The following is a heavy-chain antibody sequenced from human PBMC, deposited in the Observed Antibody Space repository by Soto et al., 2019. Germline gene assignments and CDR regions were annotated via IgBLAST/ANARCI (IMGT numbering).Heavy chain of an antibody. CDR1: GYTFTGYY. D-gene: IGHD7-27*01. CDR2: INPNSGGT. CDR3: ARDLSPTELGLRHYYGMYV. J-gene: IGHJ6*02. Sequence: ASVKVSCKASGYTFTGYYMHWVRQAPGQGLEWMGWINPNSGGTNYAQKFQGWVTMTRDTSISTAYMELSRLRSDDTAVYYCARDLSPTELGLRHYYGMYVWGQGTTVTVS. V-gene: IGHV1-2*04.